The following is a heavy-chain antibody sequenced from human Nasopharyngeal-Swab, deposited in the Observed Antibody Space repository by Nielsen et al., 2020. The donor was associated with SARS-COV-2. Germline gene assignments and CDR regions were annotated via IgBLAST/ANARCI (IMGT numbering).Heavy chain of an antibody. J-gene: IGHJ4*02. CDR1: GFAYNNYA. Sequence: GGSLRLSCAASGFAYNNYAMNWVRKAPGKGLEWVSVISGSGDTTYYADSVKGRFTISRDNSKNTLYLQMNSLTAEDTAVYFCAKGRNRILVTGTLFDYWGQGTLVTVSS. CDR3: AKGRNRILVTGTLFDY. CDR2: ISGSGDTT. D-gene: IGHD6-19*01. V-gene: IGHV3-23*01.